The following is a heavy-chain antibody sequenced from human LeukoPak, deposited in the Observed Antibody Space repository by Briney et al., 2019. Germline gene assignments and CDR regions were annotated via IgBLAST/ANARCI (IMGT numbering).Heavy chain of an antibody. V-gene: IGHV3-23*01. CDR3: AKDRDIVGVVAGGYFDY. CDR2: ISGSGGST. Sequence: QSGGSLRLSCAASGFTFSSYAMSWVRQAPGKGLEWVSAISGSGGSTYYADSVKGRFTISRDNSKNTLYLQINSLRAEDTAVYYCAKDRDIVGVVAGGYFDYWGQGTLVTVSS. J-gene: IGHJ4*02. D-gene: IGHD2-15*01. CDR1: GFTFSSYA.